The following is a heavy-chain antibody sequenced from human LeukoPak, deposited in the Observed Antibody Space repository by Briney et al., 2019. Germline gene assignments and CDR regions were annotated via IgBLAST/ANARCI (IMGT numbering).Heavy chain of an antibody. V-gene: IGHV1-69*13. CDR1: GGTFISYA. D-gene: IGHD2-8*02. Sequence: ASVKVSCKASGGTFISYAISWVRQAPGQGLEWMGGIIPIFGTANYAQKFQGRVTITADESTSTAYMELSSLRSEDTAVYYCARDRGGLLNWFDPWGQGTLVTVSS. CDR2: IIPIFGTA. CDR3: ARDRGGLLNWFDP. J-gene: IGHJ5*02.